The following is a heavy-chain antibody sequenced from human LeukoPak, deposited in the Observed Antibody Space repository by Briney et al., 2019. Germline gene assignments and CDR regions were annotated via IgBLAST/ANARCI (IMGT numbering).Heavy chain of an antibody. D-gene: IGHD3-22*01. CDR3: ARDQDYYDSSGYYVLYYFDY. CDR2: ISYDGSDK. CDR1: GFTFSSYG. J-gene: IGHJ4*02. V-gene: IGHV3-30*03. Sequence: GGSLRLSCATSGFTFSSYGMHWVRQAPGKGLEWVAVISYDGSDKYYADSVKGRFTISRDNSKNTLYLQMNSLGDEATAVYYCARDQDYYDSSGYYVLYYFDYWGQGTMATVSS.